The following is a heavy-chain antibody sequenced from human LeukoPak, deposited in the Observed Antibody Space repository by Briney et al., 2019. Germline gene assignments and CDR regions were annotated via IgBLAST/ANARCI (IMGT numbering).Heavy chain of an antibody. V-gene: IGHV4-38-2*02. CDR2: IYHSGST. J-gene: IGHJ4*02. CDR3: AREERLMITFGGVIGPIDY. D-gene: IGHD3-16*02. CDR1: GYSISSGYY. Sequence: SETLSLTCTVSGYSISSGYYWGWIRQPPGKGLEWIGSIYHSGSTYYNPSLKSRVTISVDTSKNQFSLKLSSVTAADTAVYYCAREERLMITFGGVIGPIDYWGQGTLVTVSS.